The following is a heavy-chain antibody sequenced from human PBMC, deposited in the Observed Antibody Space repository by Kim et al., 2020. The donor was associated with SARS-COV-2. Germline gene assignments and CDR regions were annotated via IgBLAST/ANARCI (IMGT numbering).Heavy chain of an antibody. V-gene: IGHV3-48*04. D-gene: IGHD2-15*01. J-gene: IGHJ4*02. CDR3: ARKGLLRDFDS. CDR2: TI. Sequence: TIYYANSVKGRFNITRDNARNTLYLQMNRLGAEDTAVYYGARKGLLRDFDSWGQGTLVTVSS.